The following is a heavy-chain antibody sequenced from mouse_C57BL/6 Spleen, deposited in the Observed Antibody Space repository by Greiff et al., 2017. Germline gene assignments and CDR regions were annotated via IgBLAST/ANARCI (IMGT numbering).Heavy chain of an antibody. CDR2: IIDGSGNT. CDR3: ARDVITIDAFDY. J-gene: IGHJ2*01. V-gene: IGHV5-4*01. CDR1: GFTFSSYA. D-gene: IGHD1-1*01. Sequence: EVQLLQSGAGLVKPGGSLKLSCAASGFTFSSYAMAWVRQSPEQRLEWVGTIIDGSGNTYYPENVKGQSTIPTDTSNNNVYLQMSHLKTEDTAMYYCARDVITIDAFDYWGQGTTLTVSS.